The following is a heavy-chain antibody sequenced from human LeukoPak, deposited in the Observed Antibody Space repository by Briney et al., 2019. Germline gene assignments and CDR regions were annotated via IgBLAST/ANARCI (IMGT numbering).Heavy chain of an antibody. CDR2: ISSSGSTI. V-gene: IGHV3-48*04. J-gene: IGHJ4*02. D-gene: IGHD1-26*01. Sequence: GGSLRLSCAASGFTFSSYSMNWVRQAPGKGLEWVSYISSSGSTIYHADSMKGRFTISRDNAKNSLYLQMNSLRAEDTAVYYCARDFGQWQLNGGYYFDYWGQGTLVTVSS. CDR3: ARDFGQWQLNGGYYFDY. CDR1: GFTFSSYS.